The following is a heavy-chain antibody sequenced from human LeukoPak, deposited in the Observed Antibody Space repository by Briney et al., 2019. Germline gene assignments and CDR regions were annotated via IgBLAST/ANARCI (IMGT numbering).Heavy chain of an antibody. CDR2: INPSGGST. J-gene: IGHJ6*03. V-gene: IGHV1-46*01. Sequence: ASVKVSCKASGYTFTSYYMHWVRQAPGQGLEWMGIINPSGGSTSYAQKFQGRVTMTRDTSTSTVYMELSSLRSEDTAVYYCARDAKLGYSSSWYYYYYYMDVWGKGTTVTVSS. D-gene: IGHD6-13*01. CDR1: GYTFTSYY. CDR3: ARDAKLGYSSSWYYYYYYMDV.